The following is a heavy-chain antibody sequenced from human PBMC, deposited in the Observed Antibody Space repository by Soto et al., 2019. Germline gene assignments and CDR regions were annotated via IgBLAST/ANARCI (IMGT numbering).Heavy chain of an antibody. D-gene: IGHD3-3*01. CDR3: AADQMRFLEWLPSSSFDP. CDR2: IVVGSGNT. Sequence: SVKVSCKASGFTFTSSAMQWVRQARGQRLEWIGWIVVGSGNTNYAQKFQERVTITRDMSTSTAYMELSSLRSEDAAVYYCAADQMRFLEWLPSSSFDPWGQGTLVTVSS. J-gene: IGHJ5*02. CDR1: GFTFTSSA. V-gene: IGHV1-58*02.